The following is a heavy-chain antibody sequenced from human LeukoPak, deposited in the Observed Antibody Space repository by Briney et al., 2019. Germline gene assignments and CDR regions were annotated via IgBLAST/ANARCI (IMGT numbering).Heavy chain of an antibody. CDR2: INPNSGGT. J-gene: IGHJ5*02. CDR1: GYTFTGYY. Sequence: ASVKVSCEASGYTFTGYYMHWVRQAPGQGLEWMGWINPNSGGTNYAQKFQGRVTMTRDTSISTAYMELSRLRSDDTAVYYCARDGNFGVVISWFDPWGQGTLVTVSS. D-gene: IGHD3-3*01. V-gene: IGHV1-2*02. CDR3: ARDGNFGVVISWFDP.